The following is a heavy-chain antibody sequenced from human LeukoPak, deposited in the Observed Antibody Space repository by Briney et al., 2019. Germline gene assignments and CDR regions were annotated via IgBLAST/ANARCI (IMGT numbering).Heavy chain of an antibody. Sequence: PSETLSLTCTVAGGSSSSSGYYWGWIRQPPGKGLEWIGSIYYSGSIYYNPSLKSRVTISVDTSKNQFSLKLTSVTAADTAVYYCARHMDYYYYGMDVWGQGTTVTVSS. D-gene: IGHD3-10*01. CDR3: ARHMDYYYYGMDV. J-gene: IGHJ6*02. V-gene: IGHV4-39*01. CDR1: GGSSSSSGYY. CDR2: IYYSGSI.